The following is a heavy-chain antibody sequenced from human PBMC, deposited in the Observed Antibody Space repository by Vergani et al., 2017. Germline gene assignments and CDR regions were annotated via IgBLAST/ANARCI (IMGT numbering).Heavy chain of an antibody. D-gene: IGHD2-2*01. CDR2: ISSSSSTI. J-gene: IGHJ6*02. CDR1: GFTFSSYS. Sequence: EVQLVESGGGLVQPGGSLRLSCAASGFTFSSYSMNWVRQAPGKGLEWVSYISSSSSTIYYADSVKGRFTISRDNAKNSLYLQMNRLRAEDTAVYYCARDQDCSSTSGYGYGMDVWGQGTTVTVSS. CDR3: ARDQDCSSTSGYGYGMDV. V-gene: IGHV3-48*01.